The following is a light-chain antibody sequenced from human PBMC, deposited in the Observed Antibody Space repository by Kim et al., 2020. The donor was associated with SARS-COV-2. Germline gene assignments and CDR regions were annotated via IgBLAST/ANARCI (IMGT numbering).Light chain of an antibody. V-gene: IGLV2-14*01. Sequence: GQSITISCTGTSSDVGGYNYVSWYQQHPGKAPKLMIYEVSKRPPGVSDRFSGSKSGNTASLTISGLQAEDETDYYCSAYTSSSTWVFGGGTQLTVL. CDR1: SSDVGGYNY. CDR3: SAYTSSSTWV. CDR2: EVS. J-gene: IGLJ3*02.